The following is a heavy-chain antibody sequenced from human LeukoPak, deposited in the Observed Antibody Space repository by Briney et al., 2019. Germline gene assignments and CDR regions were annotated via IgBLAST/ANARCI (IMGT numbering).Heavy chain of an antibody. CDR1: SGSISSGGYY. CDR3: ARTTVTPPDYYYYGMDV. Sequence: PSETLSLTCTVSSGSISSGGYYWSWIRQPPGKGLEWIGYIYHSGSTYYNPSLKSRVTISVDRSKNQFSLKLSSVTAADTAVHYCARTTVTPPDYYYYGMDVWGQGTTVTVSS. J-gene: IGHJ6*02. CDR2: IYHSGST. V-gene: IGHV4-30-2*02. D-gene: IGHD4-17*01.